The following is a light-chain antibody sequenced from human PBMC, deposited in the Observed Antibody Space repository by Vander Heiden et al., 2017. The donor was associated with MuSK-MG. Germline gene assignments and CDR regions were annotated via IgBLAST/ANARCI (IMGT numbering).Light chain of an antibody. CDR3: QQDYDVPIT. CDR2: DAS. V-gene: IGKV1-33*01. CDR1: QQIGTY. J-gene: IGKJ5*01. Sequence: DIQMTQSPSSLSASVGDRVTITCQASQQIGTYLNWYQQKPGKAPDLLIFDASNLKTRVPSRFTGSGSGTDFTFTISSLHPEDFATYYCQQDYDVPITFGQGTRLEI.